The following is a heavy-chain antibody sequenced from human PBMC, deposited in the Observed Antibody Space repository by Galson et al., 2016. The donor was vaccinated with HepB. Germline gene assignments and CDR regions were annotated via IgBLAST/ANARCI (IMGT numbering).Heavy chain of an antibody. J-gene: IGHJ4*02. Sequence: ETLSLTCAVYGESFSGNYWSWIRQPPSKGLEWIGEMNHRGSSNYNPSLKRRVTISVDTSKNQFSLNLTSVTAADTAVYYCARSTIMLTGPDGVFDYWGQGTPVTVSS. D-gene: IGHD3-9*01. V-gene: IGHV4-34*01. CDR1: GESFSGNY. CDR3: ARSTIMLTGPDGVFDY. CDR2: MNHRGSS.